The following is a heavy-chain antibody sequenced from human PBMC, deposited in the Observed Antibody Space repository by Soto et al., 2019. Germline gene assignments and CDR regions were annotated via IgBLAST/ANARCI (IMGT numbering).Heavy chain of an antibody. J-gene: IGHJ3*02. V-gene: IGHV3-30*18. CDR3: AKDRAVAGRSGAFDI. CDR1: GFALSSYG. CDR2: ISLDGSKE. Sequence: GLSLRLSCAASGFALSSYGMHCVLQAPGKGLEWVALISLDGSKEYYADSVKGRFPISRDNSKNTLYLQMNSLRGEDAAVYYCAKDRAVAGRSGAFDIWGQGTMVTVSS. D-gene: IGHD6-19*01.